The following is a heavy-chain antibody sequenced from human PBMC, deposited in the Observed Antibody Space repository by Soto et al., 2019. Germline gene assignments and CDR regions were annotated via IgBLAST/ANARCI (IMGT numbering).Heavy chain of an antibody. CDR3: ARGGISHWAYFYYMDV. D-gene: IGHD2-21*01. CDR2: INYSGST. Sequence: PSETLSLTCTVSGGSISSYYWSWIRQPPGKGLEWIGDINYSGSTNYNPSLKSRVTMSVDTSKNQFSLTLNSATAADTATYYCARGGISHWAYFYYMDVWDRGTTVTVSS. J-gene: IGHJ6*03. V-gene: IGHV4-59*12. CDR1: GGSISSYY.